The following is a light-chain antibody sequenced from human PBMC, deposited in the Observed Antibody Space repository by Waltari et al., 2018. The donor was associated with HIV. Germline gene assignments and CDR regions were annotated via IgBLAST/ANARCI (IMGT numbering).Light chain of an antibody. Sequence: QSALSQPASVSGSPGQSITIPCAAAVRDSGPETFVSWYQPHPGRVPRLILYEVSKRPPGFSDRFSGSTFVMSASLTISGLQAEDEADYFCSSYSTTTSSYVFGGGTTVTVL. J-gene: IGLJ1*01. CDR3: SSYSTTTSSYV. CDR2: EVS. V-gene: IGLV2-23*02. CDR1: VRDSGPETF.